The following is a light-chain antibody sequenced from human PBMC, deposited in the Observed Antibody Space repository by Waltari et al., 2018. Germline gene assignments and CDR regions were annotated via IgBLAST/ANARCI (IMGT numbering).Light chain of an antibody. CDR2: KAS. J-gene: IGKJ1*01. V-gene: IGKV1-5*03. CDR3: QHYNSFSRT. CDR1: QNIFSW. Sequence: DFQMTQSPATLSASVGDRVTITCRASQNIFSWLAWYQQKPGKAPKILIYKASHLESGVPSRFSGRGFGTEFTLTINSLQPDDFATYYCQHYNSFSRTFGQGTKVDIK.